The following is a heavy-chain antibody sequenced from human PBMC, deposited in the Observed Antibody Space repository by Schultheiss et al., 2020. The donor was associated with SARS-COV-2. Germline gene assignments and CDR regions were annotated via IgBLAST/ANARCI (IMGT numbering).Heavy chain of an antibody. V-gene: IGHV1-18*01. Sequence: VKVSCKASGYTFTSYSISWVRQAPGQGLEWMGWISAYNGNTNYAQKLQGRVTMTRNTSISTAYMELSSLRSEDTAVYYCASRGSYPPYFDYWGQGTLVTVSS. J-gene: IGHJ4*02. CDR3: ASRGSYPPYFDY. CDR1: GYTFTSYS. D-gene: IGHD1-26*01. CDR2: ISAYNGNT.